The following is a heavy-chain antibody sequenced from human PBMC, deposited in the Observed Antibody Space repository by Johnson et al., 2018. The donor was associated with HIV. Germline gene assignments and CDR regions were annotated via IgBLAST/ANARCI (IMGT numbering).Heavy chain of an antibody. Sequence: VQLVESGGGVVQPGRSLRLSCAASGFTFSNYGMHWVRQAPGKGLEWVAIIWFDGNTEYYADSVKGRFTISRDNSKNTLYLQMNSLRAEDTAIYFCAKGQVARGAFDIWGQGTMVTVSS. CDR3: AKGQVARGAFDI. D-gene: IGHD2-15*01. V-gene: IGHV3-33*06. CDR2: IWFDGNTE. J-gene: IGHJ3*02. CDR1: GFTFSNYG.